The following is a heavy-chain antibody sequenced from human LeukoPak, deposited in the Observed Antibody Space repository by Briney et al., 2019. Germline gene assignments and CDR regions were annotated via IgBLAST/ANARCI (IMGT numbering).Heavy chain of an antibody. CDR2: INHSGST. CDR3: ARGMPVVVPAAIGGWFDP. CDR1: GGSFSGYY. J-gene: IGHJ5*02. D-gene: IGHD2-2*02. Sequence: PSETLSLTCAVYGGSFSGYYWSWIRQPPGKGLEWIGEINHSGSTNYNPSLKSRVTISVDTSKNQLSLKLSSVTAADTAVYYCARGMPVVVPAAIGGWFDPWGQGTLVTVSS. V-gene: IGHV4-34*01.